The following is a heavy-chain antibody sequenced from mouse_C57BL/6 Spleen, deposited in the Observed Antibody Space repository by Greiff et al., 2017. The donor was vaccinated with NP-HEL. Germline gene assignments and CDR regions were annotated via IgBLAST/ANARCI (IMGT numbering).Heavy chain of an antibody. J-gene: IGHJ3*01. V-gene: IGHV5-16*01. Sequence: EVKLMESEGGLVQPGSSMKLSCTASGFTFSDYYMAWVRQVPEKGLEWVANINYDGSSTYYLDSLKSRFIISRDNAKNILYLQMSSLKSEDTATYYCARMGTYSNSWFAYWGQGTLVTVSA. CDR2: INYDGSST. CDR3: ARMGTYSNSWFAY. CDR1: GFTFSDYY. D-gene: IGHD2-5*01.